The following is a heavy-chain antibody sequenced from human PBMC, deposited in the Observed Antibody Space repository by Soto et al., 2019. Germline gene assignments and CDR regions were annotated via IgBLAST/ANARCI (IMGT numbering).Heavy chain of an antibody. CDR2: AYYRSQWYY. CDR1: GDSVSSNSAA. D-gene: IGHD2-21*02. J-gene: IGHJ6*02. V-gene: IGHV6-1*01. Sequence: SQTLSLTCAISGDSVSSNSAAWNWIRQSPSRGLEWLGRAYYRSQWYYDSAVSVRSRITVIPDTSKNQFSLQLNSVTPEGTAVYYCTKQKGDSRTYNGMDGWGQGTTVTVSS. CDR3: TKQKGDSRTYNGMDG.